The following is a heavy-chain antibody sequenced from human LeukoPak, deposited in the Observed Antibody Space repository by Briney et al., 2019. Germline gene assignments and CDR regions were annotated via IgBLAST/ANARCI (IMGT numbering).Heavy chain of an antibody. D-gene: IGHD1-26*01. CDR2: IYYSGST. CDR1: GGSISSYY. CDR3: ARLVSGSYGPLTPFDY. J-gene: IGHJ4*02. V-gene: IGHV4-59*08. Sequence: SETLSLTCTVSGGSISSYYWSWIRQPPGKGLEWIGYIYYSGSTNYNPSLKSRVTISVDTSKNQFSLRLSSVTAADTAVYYSARLVSGSYGPLTPFDYWGQGTLVTVSS.